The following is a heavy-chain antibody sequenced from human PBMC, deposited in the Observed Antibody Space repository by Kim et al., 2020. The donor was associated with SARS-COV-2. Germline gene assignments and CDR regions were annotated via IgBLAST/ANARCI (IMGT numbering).Heavy chain of an antibody. D-gene: IGHD4-17*01. Sequence: PPLKSRPTMSLDTSKNHFSLELTSVTAADTAVYYCARGKSYGGKKSFDYWGQGALVTVSS. J-gene: IGHJ4*02. CDR3: ARGKSYGGKKSFDY. V-gene: IGHV4-31*02.